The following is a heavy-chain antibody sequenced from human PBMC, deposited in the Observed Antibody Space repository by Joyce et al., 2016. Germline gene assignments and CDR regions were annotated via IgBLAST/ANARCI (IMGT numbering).Heavy chain of an antibody. J-gene: IGHJ4*02. Sequence: QVQLQQWGAGLLKPSETLSLTCGVYGTSFIPYPYWFSWIRQSPEKGLEWIGEIHYTGATNYNPSFKSRVTMSVDTSKGQFFLKLTSMTAADTAVYYCARGTDYVWVSPWGQGTLVTVSS. CDR1: GTSFIPYPYW. V-gene: IGHV4-34*02. CDR3: ARGTDYVWVSP. D-gene: IGHD3-16*01. CDR2: IHYTGAT.